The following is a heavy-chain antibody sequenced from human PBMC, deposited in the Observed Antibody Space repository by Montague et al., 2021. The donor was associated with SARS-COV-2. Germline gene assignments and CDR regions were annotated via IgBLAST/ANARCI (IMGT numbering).Heavy chain of an antibody. Sequence: GDKSYYADSVKGRFTISRDNSANTLFLQMSSLTAEDTALYYCARWDFCSGTSRFEYGGQGTLV. CDR3: ARWDFCSGTSRFEY. CDR2: GDKS. V-gene: IGHV3-23*01. J-gene: IGHJ4*02. D-gene: IGHD3-10*02.